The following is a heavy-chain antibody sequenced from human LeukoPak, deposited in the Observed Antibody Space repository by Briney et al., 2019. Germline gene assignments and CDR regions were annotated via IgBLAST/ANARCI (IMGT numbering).Heavy chain of an antibody. J-gene: IGHJ4*02. D-gene: IGHD6-19*01. V-gene: IGHV4-59*01. CDR3: ARGSGWYYY. CDR2: IYYSEST. Sequence: SETLSLTCTVSGGSISSYYWSWIRQPPGKGLEWIGYIYYSESTNYNPSLKSRVTISVDTSKNQFSLKLSSVTAADTAVYYCARGSGWYYYWGQGTLVTVSS. CDR1: GGSISSYY.